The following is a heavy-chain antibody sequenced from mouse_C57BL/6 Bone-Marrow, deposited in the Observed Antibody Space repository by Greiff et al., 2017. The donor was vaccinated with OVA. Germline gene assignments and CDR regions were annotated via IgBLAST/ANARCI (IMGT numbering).Heavy chain of an antibody. Sequence: QVQLQQSGPELVKPGASVKISCKASGYAFSSSWMNWVKQRPGKGLEWIGRIYPGDGDTNYNGKFKGKATLTADKSSSTAYMQLSSLTSEDSAVYFCASTAPYFDYWGQGTTLTVSS. CDR3: ASTAPYFDY. CDR1: GYAFSSSW. V-gene: IGHV1-82*01. CDR2: IYPGDGDT. D-gene: IGHD3-1*01. J-gene: IGHJ2*01.